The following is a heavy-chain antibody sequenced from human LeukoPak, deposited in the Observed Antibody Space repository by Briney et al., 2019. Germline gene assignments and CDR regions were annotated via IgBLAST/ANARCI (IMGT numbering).Heavy chain of an antibody. CDR3: TTGTLTSDY. V-gene: IGHV3-15*01. CDR2: IKSKSDGGTT. D-gene: IGHD4-17*01. Sequence: GSLRLSCAASGFTFSSYWMSWVRQAPGKGLEWVGRIKSKSDGGTTDNAAPVKGRFTISKDDSKSTLYLQMNSLKTEDTGIYYCTTGTLTSDYWGQGTLVTVSS. CDR1: GFTFSSYW. J-gene: IGHJ4*02.